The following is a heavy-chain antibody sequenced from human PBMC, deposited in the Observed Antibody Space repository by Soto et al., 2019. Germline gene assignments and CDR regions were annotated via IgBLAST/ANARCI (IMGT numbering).Heavy chain of an antibody. J-gene: IGHJ4*02. V-gene: IGHV1-3*01. D-gene: IGHD3-10*01. CDR1: GYTFTSYA. CDR2: INAGNGNT. Sequence: QVQLVQSGAEVKKPGASVKVSCKASGYTFTSYAMHWVRQAPGQRLEWMGWINAGNGNTKYSQKFQGRVTITRDTPASTAHMELSSLRSDDTAVYYCASHCSPYGSGSTHFDYWGQGTLVTVSS. CDR3: ASHCSPYGSGSTHFDY.